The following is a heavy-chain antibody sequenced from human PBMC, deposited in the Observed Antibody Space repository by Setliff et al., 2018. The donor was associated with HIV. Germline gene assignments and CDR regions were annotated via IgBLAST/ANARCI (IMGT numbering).Heavy chain of an antibody. CDR3: ATVHISIGWFY. D-gene: IGHD6-19*01. CDR2: ISAYNGNT. CDR1: GYTFTDYG. Sequence: ASVKVSCKASGYTFTDYGISWVRQAPGQGLEWMGWISAYNGNTKYAEKFQGRVTISADTSTDTAYMELSSLRSEDTAVYYCATVHISIGWFYWGQGTLVTVSS. V-gene: IGHV1-18*01. J-gene: IGHJ4*02.